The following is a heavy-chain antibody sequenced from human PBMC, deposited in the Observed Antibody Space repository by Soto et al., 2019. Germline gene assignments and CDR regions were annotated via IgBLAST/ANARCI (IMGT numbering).Heavy chain of an antibody. Sequence: AQLSESGGGLVQPGGSLRLSCAASGFTFSIYAMSWVRQAPGKGLEWVSGIGGDGDDTNYADSVKGRFIISRANSKSTLSLQMNGLRVEDTAVYYCAKDRVNHNSVWDPFYIWGQGTMVTVSS. CDR1: GFTFSIYA. V-gene: IGHV3-23*01. J-gene: IGHJ3*02. D-gene: IGHD2-21*01. CDR3: AKDRVNHNSVWDPFYI. CDR2: IGGDGDDT.